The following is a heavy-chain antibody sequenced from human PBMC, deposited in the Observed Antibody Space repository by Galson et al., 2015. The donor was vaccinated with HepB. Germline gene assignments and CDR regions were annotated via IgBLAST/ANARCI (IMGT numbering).Heavy chain of an antibody. Sequence: SLRLSCAASGFTFSSYWMSWVRQAPGKGLEWVANIKQDGSEKYYVDSVKGRFTISRDNAKNSLYLQMNSLRAEDTAVYYCARSVPSVGYDFWSGYLNLNPQYYYYYYMDVWGKGTTVTVSS. CDR2: IKQDGSEK. D-gene: IGHD3-3*01. CDR3: ARSVPSVGYDFWSGYLNLNPQYYYYYYMDV. V-gene: IGHV3-7*01. J-gene: IGHJ6*03. CDR1: GFTFSSYW.